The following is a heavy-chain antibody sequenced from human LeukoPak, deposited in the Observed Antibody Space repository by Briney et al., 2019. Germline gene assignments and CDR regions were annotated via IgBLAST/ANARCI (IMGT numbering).Heavy chain of an antibody. D-gene: IGHD3-22*01. CDR3: ARIGNYYDSSGYFDY. Sequence: ASVKVSCKASGGTFSSYAISWVRQAPGQGLEWMGWISAYNGNTNYAQKLQGRVTMTTDTSTSTAYMELRSLRSDDTAVYYCARIGNYYDSSGYFDYWGQGTLVTVSS. V-gene: IGHV1-18*01. CDR2: ISAYNGNT. J-gene: IGHJ4*02. CDR1: GGTFSSYA.